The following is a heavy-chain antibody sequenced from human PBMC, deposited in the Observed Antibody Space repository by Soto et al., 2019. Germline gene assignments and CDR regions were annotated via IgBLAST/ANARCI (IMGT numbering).Heavy chain of an antibody. CDR1: GGTFSSYT. CDR2: IIPILGIA. J-gene: IGHJ3*02. V-gene: IGHV1-69*04. CDR3: ARDVGRRIGYYYDSSGYFDDAFYI. D-gene: IGHD3-22*01. Sequence: SVKVSCKASGGTFSSYTISWVRQAPGQGLEWMGRIIPILGIANYAQKFQGRVTITADKSTSTAYMELSSLRSEDTAVYYCARDVGRRIGYYYDSSGYFDDAFYIWGQGTMVTVSS.